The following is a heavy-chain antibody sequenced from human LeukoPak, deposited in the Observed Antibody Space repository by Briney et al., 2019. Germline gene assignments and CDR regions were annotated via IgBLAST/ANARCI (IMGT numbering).Heavy chain of an antibody. CDR2: ISSSGSTI. D-gene: IGHD6-19*01. J-gene: IGHJ1*01. CDR3: ARDSSGWYLQYFQH. V-gene: IGHV3-11*01. CDR1: GFTFSDYY. Sequence: GGSRRLSCAASGFTFSDYYMSWIRQAPGKGLEWVSYISSSGSTIYYADSVKGRFTISRDHAKNSLYLQMNSLRAEDTAVYYCARDSSGWYLQYFQHWGQGTLVTVSS.